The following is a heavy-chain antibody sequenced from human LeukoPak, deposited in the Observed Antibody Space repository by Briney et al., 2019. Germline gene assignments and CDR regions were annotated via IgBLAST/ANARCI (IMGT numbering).Heavy chain of an antibody. CDR1: GFTFSSYG. V-gene: IGHV3-30*02. J-gene: IGHJ6*02. CDR2: IRYDGSNK. Sequence: GGSLRLSCAASGFTFSSYGMHWVRQAPGKGLEWVTFIRYDGSNKYYADSVKGRFTISRDNSKNTLYLQMNSLRAEDTAVYYCAKAIWFGEFYGMDVWGQGTTVTVSS. CDR3: AKAIWFGEFYGMDV. D-gene: IGHD3-10*01.